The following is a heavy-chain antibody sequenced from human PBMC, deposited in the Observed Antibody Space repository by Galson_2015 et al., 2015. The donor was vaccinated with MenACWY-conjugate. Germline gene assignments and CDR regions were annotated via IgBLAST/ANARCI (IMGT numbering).Heavy chain of an antibody. D-gene: IGHD3-9*01. Sequence: SLRLSCAASGFTLSSYAMTWVRQAPGKGLEWVSNISDSGRFTYYADSVKGRFTISRDNSKNALFLQMNNVRADDTASYYCAKDLVKNYVIFTVQYSHRGQGTLGTVSS. CDR2: ISDSGRFT. CDR3: AKDLVKNYVIFTVQYSH. J-gene: IGHJ4*02. V-gene: IGHV3-23*01. CDR1: GFTLSSYA.